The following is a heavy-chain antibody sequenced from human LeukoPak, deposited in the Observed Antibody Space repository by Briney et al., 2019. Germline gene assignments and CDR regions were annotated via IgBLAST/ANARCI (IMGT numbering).Heavy chain of an antibody. J-gene: IGHJ4*02. CDR2: FDPEDGET. Sequence: GASVKVSCKVSGYTLTELSMHWVRQAPGKGLEWMGGFDPEDGETIYAQKFQGRVTMTEDTSTDTAYMELSSLRSEDTAVYYCARAYCSGGSCYPGPGPLEDYWGQGTLVTVSS. CDR3: ARAYCSGGSCYPGPGPLEDY. CDR1: GYTLTELS. V-gene: IGHV1-24*01. D-gene: IGHD2-15*01.